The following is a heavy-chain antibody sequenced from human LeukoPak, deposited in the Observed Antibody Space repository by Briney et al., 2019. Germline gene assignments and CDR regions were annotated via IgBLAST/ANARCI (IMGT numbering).Heavy chain of an antibody. CDR1: GFTFSSYA. CDR2: ISSSSSYI. D-gene: IGHD6-13*01. V-gene: IGHV3-21*01. Sequence: TGGSLRLSCAASGFTFSSYAMHWVRQAPGKGLEWVSSISSSSSYIYYADSVKGRFTISRDNAKNSLYLQMNSLRAEDTAVYYCARVAAAGILVGWGQGTLVTVSS. J-gene: IGHJ4*02. CDR3: ARVAAAGILVG.